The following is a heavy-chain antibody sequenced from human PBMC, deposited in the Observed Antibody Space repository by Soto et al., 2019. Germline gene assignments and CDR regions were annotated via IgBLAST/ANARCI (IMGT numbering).Heavy chain of an antibody. CDR2: VSHDGRNT. J-gene: IGHJ4*02. D-gene: IGHD6-19*01. Sequence: VQLVESGGGVVQPGRSLRLSCAASGFTFSDYAMHWVRQAPGKGLEWVAVVSHDGRNTHYADSVKGRFTISRDSSKNQVSLEMTRLRAEGQAVFYVAKGGRQWLVTSDFNYWGQGALVTVSS. CDR1: GFTFSDYA. CDR3: AKGGRQWLVTSDFNY. V-gene: IGHV3-30*18.